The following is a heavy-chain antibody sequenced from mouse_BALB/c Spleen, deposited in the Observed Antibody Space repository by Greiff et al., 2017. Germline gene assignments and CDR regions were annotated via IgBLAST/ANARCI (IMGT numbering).Heavy chain of an antibody. CDR1: GYSITSDYA. CDR2: ISYSGST. Sequence: EVKLVESGPGLVKPSQSLSLTCTVTGYSITSDYAWNWIRQFPGNKLEWMGYISYSGSTSYNPSLKSRISITRDTSKNQFFLQLNSVTTEDTATYYCAIYYYGSTLFYAMDYWGQGTSVTVSS. V-gene: IGHV3-2*02. D-gene: IGHD1-1*01. CDR3: AIYYYGSTLFYAMDY. J-gene: IGHJ4*01.